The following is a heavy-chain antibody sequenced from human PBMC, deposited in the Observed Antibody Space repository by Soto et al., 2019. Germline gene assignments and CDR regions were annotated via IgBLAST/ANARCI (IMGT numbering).Heavy chain of an antibody. CDR2: IYPGDSET. V-gene: IGHV5-51*01. CDR1: GYKFTTFW. Sequence: ESLKVSCKGSGYKFTTFWIGWVRQMPGKGLEWMGIIYPGDSETKYSPDFEGQVTISADRSTNTAYLRWRSLRASDTAMYYCARLGFPGAIYFDSWGLGTLVTVSS. J-gene: IGHJ4*02. CDR3: ARLGFPGAIYFDS.